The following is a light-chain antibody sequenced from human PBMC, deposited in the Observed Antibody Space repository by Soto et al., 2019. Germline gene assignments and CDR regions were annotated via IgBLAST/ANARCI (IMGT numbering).Light chain of an antibody. Sequence: EIVMTQSPDTLSVSPGERGTPSCRASQSVSSNLAWYQQKPGQAPRLLIYGASTRATGIPARFSGSGSGTEFTLTISSLQSEDFAVYSCQQYNDWPITFGPGTRLEIK. J-gene: IGKJ5*01. CDR3: QQYNDWPIT. CDR2: GAS. CDR1: QSVSSN. V-gene: IGKV3-15*01.